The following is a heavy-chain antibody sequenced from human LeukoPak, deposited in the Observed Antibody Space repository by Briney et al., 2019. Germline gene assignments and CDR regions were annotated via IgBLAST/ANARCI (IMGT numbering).Heavy chain of an antibody. D-gene: IGHD6-6*01. J-gene: IGHJ4*02. Sequence: SETLSLTCTVSGVSISSYCWSWIRQPPGRGLEWIRYIYYSGSTNYNPSLKSRVTISVDTSKNQFSLKLNSVTTADTAVYYCARGYSSSSGRPDYWGQGTLVTVSS. CDR1: GVSISSYC. CDR3: ARGYSSSSGRPDY. CDR2: IYYSGST. V-gene: IGHV4-59*01.